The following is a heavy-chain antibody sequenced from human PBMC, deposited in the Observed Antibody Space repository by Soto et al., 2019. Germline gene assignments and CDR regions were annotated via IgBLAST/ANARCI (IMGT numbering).Heavy chain of an antibody. J-gene: IGHJ5*02. D-gene: IGHD6-13*01. Sequence: SETLSLTCAVSGGSISSGGYSWSWIRQPPGKGLEWIGYIYHSGSTYYNPSLKSRVTISVDRSKNQFSLKLSSVTAADTAVYYCATGVAAAGTRWFDPWGQGTLVTVSS. CDR2: IYHSGST. CDR3: ATGVAAAGTRWFDP. CDR1: GGSISSGGYS. V-gene: IGHV4-30-2*01.